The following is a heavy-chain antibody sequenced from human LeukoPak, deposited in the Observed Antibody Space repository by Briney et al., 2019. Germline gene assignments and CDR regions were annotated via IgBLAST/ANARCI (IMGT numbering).Heavy chain of an antibody. J-gene: IGHJ4*02. D-gene: IGHD1-26*01. CDR2: INTYNGNT. V-gene: IGHV1-18*04. Sequence: KPGASVKVSCKASGYTFSSYGVSWVRQARGQGLEWMGWINTYNGNTKYAQKFQGRVTMTTDTSTSTAYMDLRSLRSDDTAVYYCARDPSLIVGASISFFAYWGQGTLVTVSS. CDR1: GYTFSSYG. CDR3: ARDPSLIVGASISFFAY.